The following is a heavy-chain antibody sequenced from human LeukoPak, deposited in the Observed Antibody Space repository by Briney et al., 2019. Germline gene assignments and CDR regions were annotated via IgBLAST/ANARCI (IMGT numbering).Heavy chain of an antibody. CDR2: IYTSGST. CDR1: GGSISSYF. D-gene: IGHD1-26*01. V-gene: IGHV4-4*07. Sequence: SETLSLTCTVSGGSISSYFWSWIRQPAGKGLEWIGHIYTSGSTNYNPSLKSRVTMSVDTSKNHFSLKLSSVTAADTAVYYCARGALKWELPPIRARKSYYFDYWGQGTLVTVSS. J-gene: IGHJ4*02. CDR3: ARGALKWELPPIRARKSYYFDY.